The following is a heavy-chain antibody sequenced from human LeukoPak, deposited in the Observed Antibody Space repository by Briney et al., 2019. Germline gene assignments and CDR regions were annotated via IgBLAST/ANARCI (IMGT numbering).Heavy chain of an antibody. Sequence: SSETLSLTCTVSGGSISSYYWSWIQQPPGKRLEWIGYIYYSGSTNYNPSLKSRVTISVDTSKSQFSLKLSSVTAADTAVYYCASSAAGLDYWGQGTLVTVSS. CDR3: ASSAAGLDY. J-gene: IGHJ4*02. CDR1: GGSISSYY. D-gene: IGHD6-13*01. CDR2: IYYSGST. V-gene: IGHV4-59*08.